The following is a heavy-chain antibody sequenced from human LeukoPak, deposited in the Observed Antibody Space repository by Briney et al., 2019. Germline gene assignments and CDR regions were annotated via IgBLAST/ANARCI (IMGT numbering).Heavy chain of an antibody. J-gene: IGHJ6*02. CDR1: GFTFSSYG. Sequence: PGRSLRLSCAASGFTFSSYGMHWVRQAPGKGLEWVAAISYDGSNKYYADSVKGRFTISRDNSKNTLYLQMNSLRAEDTAVYYCAKVSIAVAQSYYYGMDVWGQGTTVTVSS. V-gene: IGHV3-30*18. CDR3: AKVSIAVAQSYYYGMDV. CDR2: ISYDGSNK. D-gene: IGHD6-19*01.